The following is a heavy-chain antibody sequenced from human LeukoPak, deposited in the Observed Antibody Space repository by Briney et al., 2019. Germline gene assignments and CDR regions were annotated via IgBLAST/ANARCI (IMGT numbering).Heavy chain of an antibody. Sequence: ASVKVSCKASGYRFTGHYIHWVRQAPGQGLEWMGWINPDSGDTNHAQTFQGRVTMTRDTSISTFYLELSSLTSDDTAVYYCARDPVRGYYYGLEYYFDYWGQGTLVTVSS. D-gene: IGHD3-22*01. V-gene: IGHV1-2*02. CDR1: GYRFTGHY. J-gene: IGHJ4*02. CDR3: ARDPVRGYYYGLEYYFDY. CDR2: INPDSGDT.